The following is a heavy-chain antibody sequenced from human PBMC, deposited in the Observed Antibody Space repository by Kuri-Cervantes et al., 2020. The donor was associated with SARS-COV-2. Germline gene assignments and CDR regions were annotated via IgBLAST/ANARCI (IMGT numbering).Heavy chain of an antibody. J-gene: IGHJ5*02. V-gene: IGHV4-34*01. CDR2: INHSGST. CDR3: ARSFRYSGSWSNWFDP. CDR1: GGSFSGYY. Sequence: SETLSLTCAVYGGSFSGYYWSWIRQPPGKGLEWIGEINHSGSTNYNPSLKSRVTISVDTSKNQFSLKLSSVTAADTAVYYCARSFRYSGSWSNWFDPWGQEPWSPSPQ. D-gene: IGHD1-26*01.